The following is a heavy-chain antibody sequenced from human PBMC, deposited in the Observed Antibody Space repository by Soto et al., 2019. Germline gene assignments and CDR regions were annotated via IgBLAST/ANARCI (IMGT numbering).Heavy chain of an antibody. J-gene: IGHJ4*02. CDR3: ARDLEGVGGWYTQTGYFDY. D-gene: IGHD6-19*01. V-gene: IGHV3-33*01. Sequence: QVQLVESGGGVVQPGRSLRLSCAASGFTFSSYGMHWVRQAPGKGLEWVAVIWYDGSNKYYADSVKGRFTISRDNSKNTLYLQMNSLRAEDTAVYYCARDLEGVGGWYTQTGYFDYWGQGTLVTVSS. CDR1: GFTFSSYG. CDR2: IWYDGSNK.